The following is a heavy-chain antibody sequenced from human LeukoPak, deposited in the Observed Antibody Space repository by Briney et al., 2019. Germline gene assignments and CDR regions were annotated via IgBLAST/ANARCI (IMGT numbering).Heavy chain of an antibody. Sequence: SETLSLTCTVSGDSISTGDYYWSRIRQSPGKGLEWIGYIYHSGSTYYNPSLKSRVTISVDRSKNQFSLKLSSVTAADTAVYYCARHRGKDAFDIWGQGTMVTVSS. CDR3: ARHRGKDAFDI. CDR1: GDSISTGDYY. CDR2: IYHSGST. J-gene: IGHJ3*02. V-gene: IGHV4-30-2*06.